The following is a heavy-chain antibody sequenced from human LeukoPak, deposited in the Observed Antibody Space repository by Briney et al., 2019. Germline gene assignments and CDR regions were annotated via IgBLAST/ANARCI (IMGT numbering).Heavy chain of an antibody. J-gene: IGHJ6*02. D-gene: IGHD3-10*01. CDR2: ISAYNGDT. Sequence: GASVKVSCKASDYTFNSYGISWVRQAPGQGLEWMGWISAYNGDTKSAQKFQDRVTLTTDTSTSTAHMDLRSLRSDDTAVYYCARGPPYGSGSYYSGMDVWGQGTTVTASS. V-gene: IGHV1-18*01. CDR3: ARGPPYGSGSYYSGMDV. CDR1: DYTFNSYG.